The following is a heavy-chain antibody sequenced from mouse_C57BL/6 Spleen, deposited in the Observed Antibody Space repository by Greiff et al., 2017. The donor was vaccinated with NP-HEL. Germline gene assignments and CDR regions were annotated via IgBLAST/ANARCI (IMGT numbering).Heavy chain of an antibody. D-gene: IGHD2-5*01. J-gene: IGHJ3*01. Sequence: EVQLQQSGPELVKPGASVKMSCKASGYTFNDYNMHWVKQSPGKSLEWIGYINPNNGGTSYNQTVKGKATLTVNKSSSTAYMELRSLTSEDSAVYYGARSKGHSKGAWFAYWGQGTLVTVSA. V-gene: IGHV1-22*01. CDR2: INPNNGGT. CDR3: ARSKGHSKGAWFAY. CDR1: GYTFNDYN.